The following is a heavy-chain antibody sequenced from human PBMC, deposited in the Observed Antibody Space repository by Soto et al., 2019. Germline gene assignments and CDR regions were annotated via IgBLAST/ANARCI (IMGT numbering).Heavy chain of an antibody. CDR1: GYTFTSYG. V-gene: IGHV1-18*01. Sequence: ASVKVSCKASGYTFTSYGISWVRQAPGQGLEWMGWISAYNGNTNYAQKLQGRVTMTTDTSTSTAYMELRSLRSDDTAVYYCARVPGYCSSTSCYGHDAFDIWGQGTMVTVS. CDR3: ARVPGYCSSTSCYGHDAFDI. D-gene: IGHD2-2*03. CDR2: ISAYNGNT. J-gene: IGHJ3*02.